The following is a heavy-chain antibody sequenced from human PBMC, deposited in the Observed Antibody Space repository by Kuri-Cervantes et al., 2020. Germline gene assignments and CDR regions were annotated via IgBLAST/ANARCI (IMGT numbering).Heavy chain of an antibody. D-gene: IGHD3-10*01. Sequence: GESLKISCAASGFTFSDYYMSWIRQAPGKGLEWVSAISGSDGTTYYADSVKGRFTISRDNSKNTLYLQMNSLRAEDTAVYYCARGGVRGVIDGFDIWGQGTMVTVSS. CDR3: ARGGVRGVIDGFDI. J-gene: IGHJ3*02. CDR2: ISGSDGTT. CDR1: GFTFSDYY. V-gene: IGHV3-23*01.